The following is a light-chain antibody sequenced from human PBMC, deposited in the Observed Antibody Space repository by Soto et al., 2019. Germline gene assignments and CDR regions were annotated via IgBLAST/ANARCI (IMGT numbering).Light chain of an antibody. CDR1: QSVSSSY. CDR3: LHYGSSPYT. Sequence: EIVLTQSPGTLSLSPGERATLSCRASQSVSSSYLAWYQQKPGQAPRPLIYGASSRATGIPDRFSGSGSGTDFTLTISRLEPEDFAVYYCLHYGSSPYTFGQAPMPEIK. CDR2: GAS. J-gene: IGKJ2*01. V-gene: IGKV3-20*01.